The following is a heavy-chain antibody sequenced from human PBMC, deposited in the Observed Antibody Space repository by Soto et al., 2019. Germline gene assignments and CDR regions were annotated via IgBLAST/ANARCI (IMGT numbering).Heavy chain of an antibody. D-gene: IGHD3-10*01. CDR2: IYYSGST. Sequence: SETLSLTCTVSGGSISSGGYYWSWIRQHPGKGLEWIGYIYYSGSTYYNPSLKSRVTISVDTSKNQFSLKLSSVTAADTAVYYCARDHYYGSGSYYNVWFDPWGQGTLVTVPS. CDR3: ARDHYYGSGSYYNVWFDP. CDR1: GGSISSGGYY. V-gene: IGHV4-31*03. J-gene: IGHJ5*02.